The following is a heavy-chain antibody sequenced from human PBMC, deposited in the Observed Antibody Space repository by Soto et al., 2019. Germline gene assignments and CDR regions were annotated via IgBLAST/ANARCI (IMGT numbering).Heavy chain of an antibody. CDR3: ARDSKAGYSSSWYDY. V-gene: IGHV3-21*01. Sequence: GSLRLSCAASGFTFSSYSMNWVRQAPGKGLEWVSSISSSSSYIYYADSVKGRFTISRDNAKNSLYLQMNSLRAEDTAVYYCARDSKAGYSSSWYDYWGQGTLVTVSS. D-gene: IGHD6-13*01. CDR1: GFTFSSYS. CDR2: ISSSSSYI. J-gene: IGHJ4*02.